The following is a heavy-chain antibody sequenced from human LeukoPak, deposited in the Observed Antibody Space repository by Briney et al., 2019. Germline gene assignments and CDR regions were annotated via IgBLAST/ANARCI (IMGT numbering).Heavy chain of an antibody. D-gene: IGHD5-24*01. CDR3: AKRRDGYNSGAFDI. J-gene: IGHJ3*02. CDR1: GFTFSNYA. Sequence: GGSLRLSCAASGFTFSNYAMSWVRQAPGKGLEWVSEIINSGVSTYFADSVQGRFTISRDDSKNTLYLQMSRLRAEDTAVYFCAKRRDGYNSGAFDIWGQGTMVTVSS. V-gene: IGHV3-23*01. CDR2: IINSGVST.